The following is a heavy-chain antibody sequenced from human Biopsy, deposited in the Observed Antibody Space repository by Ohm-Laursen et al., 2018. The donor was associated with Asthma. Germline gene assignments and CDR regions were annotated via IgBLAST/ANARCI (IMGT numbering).Heavy chain of an antibody. D-gene: IGHD3-22*01. V-gene: IGHV4-61*08. CDR3: ARAQDYYDSRGYYRSFDY. CDR2: VFYGGAT. CDR1: YGSITSGGYY. J-gene: IGHJ4*02. Sequence: PSDTLSLTCTVSYGSITSGGYYWTWIRQPPGKGLEWIGYVFYGGATNYNPSLKSRVTISVDTSKNQFFLRLSSVTAADTAVYYCARAQDYYDSRGYYRSFDYWGQGTLVTVSS.